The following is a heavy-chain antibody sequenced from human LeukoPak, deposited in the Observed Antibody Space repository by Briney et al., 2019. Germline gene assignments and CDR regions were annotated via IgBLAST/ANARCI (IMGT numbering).Heavy chain of an antibody. D-gene: IGHD3-10*01. Sequence: HPGGSLRLSCAASGFTFSSYWMSWVRQAPGKGLEWVANIKQDGSEKYYVDSVKGRFTISRDNAKNSLYLQMNSLRAEDTAVYYCARVFPSMVRGVIPPGFDYWGQGTLVTVSS. CDR2: IKQDGSEK. CDR3: ARVFPSMVRGVIPPGFDY. J-gene: IGHJ4*02. V-gene: IGHV3-7*01. CDR1: GFTFSSYW.